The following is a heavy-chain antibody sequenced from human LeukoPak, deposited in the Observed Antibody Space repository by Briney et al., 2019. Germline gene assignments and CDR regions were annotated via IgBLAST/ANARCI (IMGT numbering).Heavy chain of an antibody. J-gene: IGHJ5*02. Sequence: GGSLRLSCAASGFTFSSHAMSWVRQAPGKGLEWDSAILGCGGRTYYADSVKRRFTISTDNSKNTPSLQMNSLRAEDTAVYYCAKAPVLWSREFSGWFAPWGQGTLVTVSS. D-gene: IGHD3-10*01. CDR2: ILGCGGRT. CDR1: GFTFSSHA. V-gene: IGHV3-23*01. CDR3: AKAPVLWSREFSGWFAP.